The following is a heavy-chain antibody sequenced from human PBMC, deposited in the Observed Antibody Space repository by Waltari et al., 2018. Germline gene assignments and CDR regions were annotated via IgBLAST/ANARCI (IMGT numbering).Heavy chain of an antibody. V-gene: IGHV4-34*01. Sequence: QVQLQQWGAGLLKPSETLSLTCAVYGGSFSGYYWSWIRQPPGKGLEWIGEINHSGSTNYNPSLKSRVTISVDTSKNQFSLKLSSVTAADTAMYYCARHCSSDGDHDGLDYWGQGTLVTVSS. J-gene: IGHJ4*02. CDR3: ARHCSSDGDHDGLDY. CDR1: GGSFSGYY. CDR2: INHSGST. D-gene: IGHD2-21*02.